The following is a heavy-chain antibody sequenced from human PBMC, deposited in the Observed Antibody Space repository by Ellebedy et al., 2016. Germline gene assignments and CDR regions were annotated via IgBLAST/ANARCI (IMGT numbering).Heavy chain of an antibody. V-gene: IGHV1-18*04. D-gene: IGHD2-15*01. Sequence: ASVKVSXXASGYSFTTYGINWVRQAPGQGLEWLGWIRTYNGHTQYAPNVQGRLSLTADTSTSIAYMELSSLRSDDTAVYYCARDEKDPYCTGGRCYPSSWFDPWGQGTLVTVSS. CDR1: GYSFTTYG. J-gene: IGHJ5*02. CDR2: IRTYNGHT. CDR3: ARDEKDPYCTGGRCYPSSWFDP.